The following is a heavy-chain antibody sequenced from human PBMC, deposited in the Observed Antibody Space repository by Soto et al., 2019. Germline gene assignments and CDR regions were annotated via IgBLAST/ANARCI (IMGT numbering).Heavy chain of an antibody. Sequence: SETLSLTCTVSGGSISSSSYYWGWIRQPPGKGLEWIGSIFYSGSTYYNPSLKSRVTISVDTSKNQFSLKLSSVTAADTAVYYCARHLTYCSAGSCYSDFPYYGMDVWGQRTTVTVSS. CDR1: GGSISSSSYY. J-gene: IGHJ6*02. V-gene: IGHV4-39*01. CDR2: IFYSGST. D-gene: IGHD2-15*01. CDR3: ARHLTYCSAGSCYSDFPYYGMDV.